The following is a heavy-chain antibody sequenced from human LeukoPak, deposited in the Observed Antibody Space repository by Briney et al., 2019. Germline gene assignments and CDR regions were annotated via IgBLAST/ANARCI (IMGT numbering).Heavy chain of an antibody. CDR3: AREIGSAAQGR. V-gene: IGHV3-7*05. CDR2: IKEDGSEK. D-gene: IGHD6-13*01. CDR1: GFTFSSYW. J-gene: IGHJ4*02. Sequence: PGGSLRLSCAASGFTFSSYWMSWVRQAPGKGLEWVANIKEDGSEKYYVDSVKGRFTISRDNAKNSLYLQMNSLRAEDTAVYYCAREIGSAAQGRWGQGTLVTVSS.